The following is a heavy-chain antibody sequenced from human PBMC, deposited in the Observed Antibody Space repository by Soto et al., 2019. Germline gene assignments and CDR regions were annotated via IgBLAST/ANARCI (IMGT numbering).Heavy chain of an antibody. Sequence: SVKVSCKASGGTFSRYAIRWVRQAPGQGLEWMGGIIPILGTTDYAEKYQGRVTITADKSTSTAYMELTSLRPEDTAVYYCARARDSSHLDYWGQGTPVTVSS. CDR1: GGTFSRYA. V-gene: IGHV1-69*06. J-gene: IGHJ4*02. CDR3: ARARDSSHLDY. CDR2: IIPILGTT. D-gene: IGHD3-22*01.